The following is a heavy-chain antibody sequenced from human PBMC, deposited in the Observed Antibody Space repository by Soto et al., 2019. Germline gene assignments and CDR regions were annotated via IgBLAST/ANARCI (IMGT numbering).Heavy chain of an antibody. CDR3: VREGGCEFWSAYGFAH. J-gene: IGHJ4*02. V-gene: IGHV3-33*01. Sequence: PGGSLRLSCAASGFTFSSYGMHWVRQAPGKGLEWVAVIWYDGSNKYYADSVKGRFTISRDNSKNTLYLQRNSLRAEDTAVYICVREGGCEFWSAYGFAHWGQGPLVTV. D-gene: IGHD3-3*01. CDR1: GFTFSSYG. CDR2: IWYDGSNK.